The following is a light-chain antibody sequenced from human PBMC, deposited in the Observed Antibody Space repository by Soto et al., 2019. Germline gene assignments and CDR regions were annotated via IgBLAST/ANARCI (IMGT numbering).Light chain of an antibody. J-gene: IGLJ2*01. V-gene: IGLV2-14*01. CDR2: DVS. CDR1: SSDVGGYDY. Sequence: QSALTQPASVSGSPGQSITISCTGTSSDVGGYDYVSWYQQHPGKAPKLMIYDVSNRPSGVSNRFSDSKSGNTASLTISGLQAEDEADYYCSSYTSNSTLVFGGGTQLTVL. CDR3: SSYTSNSTLV.